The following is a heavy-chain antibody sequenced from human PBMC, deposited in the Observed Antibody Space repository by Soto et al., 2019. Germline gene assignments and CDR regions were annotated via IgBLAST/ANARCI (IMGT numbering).Heavy chain of an antibody. CDR3: VGGYTSRLDS. J-gene: IGHJ4*02. Sequence: QVHLVQSGAEVKKPGSSVRVSCKASGGTFSTYSINWVRQVPGQGLEWMGRILPILDVANYAKNFQGRVTITVDKSTATAYMEFGSLRSEDTDVYYCVGGYTSRLDSWGQGTLVTVSS. CDR2: ILPILDVA. V-gene: IGHV1-69*02. D-gene: IGHD6-25*01. CDR1: GGTFSTYS.